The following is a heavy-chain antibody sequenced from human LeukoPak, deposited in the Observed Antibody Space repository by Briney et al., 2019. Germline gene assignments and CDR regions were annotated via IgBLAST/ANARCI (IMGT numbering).Heavy chain of an antibody. CDR1: GYTFTSYG. CDR3: ARESEGIAARLDAFDI. CDR2: ISAYNGNT. Sequence: GASVKVSCKASGYTFTSYGISWVRQAPGQWLEWMGWISAYNGNTNYAQKLQGRVTMTTDTSTSTAYMELRSLRSDDTAVYYCARESEGIAARLDAFDIWGQGTMVTVSS. D-gene: IGHD6-6*01. V-gene: IGHV1-18*01. J-gene: IGHJ3*02.